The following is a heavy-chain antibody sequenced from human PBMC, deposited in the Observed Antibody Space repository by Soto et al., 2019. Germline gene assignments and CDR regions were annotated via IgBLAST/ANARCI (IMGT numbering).Heavy chain of an antibody. V-gene: IGHV3-21*01. CDR2: ISSSSSYI. D-gene: IGHD2-2*01. J-gene: IGHJ4*02. CDR1: GFTFSSYS. CDR3: ARAVSYCSSTSCPSPYGY. Sequence: GGSMRLSCAASGFTFSSYSMNWVRQAPGKGLEWVSSISSSSSYIYYADSVKGRFTISRDNAKNSLYLQMNSLRAEDTAVYYCARAVSYCSSTSCPSPYGYWGQGTLVTVSS.